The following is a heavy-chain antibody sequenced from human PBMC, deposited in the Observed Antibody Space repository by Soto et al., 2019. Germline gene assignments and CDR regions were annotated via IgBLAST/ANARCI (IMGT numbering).Heavy chain of an antibody. J-gene: IGHJ4*02. CDR2: INHSGST. CDR3: ARGRWLRSSFDF. V-gene: IGHV4-34*01. D-gene: IGHD5-12*01. Sequence: QVQLQQWGAGLLKPSETLSLTCAVYGGSFSGDYWSWIRQPPGKGLEWIGEINHSGSTNYNPSLKSRVTISVDTSKIQFSLKLSSVTAADTAVYYCARGRWLRSSFDFWGQGTLVTVSS. CDR1: GGSFSGDY.